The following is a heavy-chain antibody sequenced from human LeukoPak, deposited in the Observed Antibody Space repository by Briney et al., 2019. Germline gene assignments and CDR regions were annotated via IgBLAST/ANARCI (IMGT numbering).Heavy chain of an antibody. D-gene: IGHD5-12*01. CDR3: ARDRWLGY. J-gene: IGHJ4*02. CDR1: GGSISSSSYY. CDR2: IYYSGST. Sequence: PSETLSLTCTVSGGSISSSSYYWGWIRQPPGKGLEWIGSIYYSGSTYYNPSLKSRVTISVDTSKNQFSLKLSSVTAADTAVYYCARDRWLGYWGQGTLVTVSS. V-gene: IGHV4-39*02.